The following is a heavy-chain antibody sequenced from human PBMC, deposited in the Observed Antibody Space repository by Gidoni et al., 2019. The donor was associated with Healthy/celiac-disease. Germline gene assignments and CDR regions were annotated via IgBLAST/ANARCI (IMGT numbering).Heavy chain of an antibody. CDR3: ARGVADYVGYSSGGSCLGWRYFQH. CDR2: IIPILGIA. D-gene: IGHD2-15*01. Sequence: GLEWMGRIIPILGIANYAQKFQGRVTITADKSTSTAYMELSSLRSEDTAVYYCARGVADYVGYSSGGSCLGWRYFQHWGQGTLVTVSS. J-gene: IGHJ1*01. V-gene: IGHV1-69*04.